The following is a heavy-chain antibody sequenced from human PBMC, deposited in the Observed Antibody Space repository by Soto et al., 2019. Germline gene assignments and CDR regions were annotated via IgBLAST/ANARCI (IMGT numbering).Heavy chain of an antibody. CDR3: ASVRGSSQYYYYYYMDV. CDR1: GGSFSGYY. V-gene: IGHV4-34*01. CDR2: INHSGST. D-gene: IGHD6-6*01. J-gene: IGHJ6*03. Sequence: QVQLQQWGAGLLKPSETLSLTCAVYGGSFSGYYWSWIRQPPGKGLEWIGEINHSGSTNYNPCLKNRVTISVDTSKNQFSLKLSSVTAADTAVYYCASVRGSSQYYYYYYMDVWGKGTTVTVSS.